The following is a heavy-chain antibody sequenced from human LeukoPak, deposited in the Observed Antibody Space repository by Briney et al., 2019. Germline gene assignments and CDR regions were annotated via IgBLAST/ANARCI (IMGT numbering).Heavy chain of an antibody. CDR2: INHSGST. V-gene: IGHV4-34*01. J-gene: IGHJ5*02. D-gene: IGHD2-2*01. Sequence: SETLSLTCAVYGGSFSGYYWSWIRQPPGKGLEWIGEINHSGSTNYNPSLKSRVTISVDTSKNQFSLKLSSVTAADTAVYYCARGGYCSSTSCYCGIVVGFDPWGQGTLVTVSS. CDR3: ARGGYCSSTSCYCGIVVGFDP. CDR1: GGSFSGYY.